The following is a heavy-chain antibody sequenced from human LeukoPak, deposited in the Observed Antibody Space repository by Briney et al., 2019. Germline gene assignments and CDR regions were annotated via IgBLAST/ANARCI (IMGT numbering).Heavy chain of an antibody. J-gene: IGHJ4*02. CDR2: TYYRSKWYN. CDR1: GDSVSSNSAA. V-gene: IGHV6-1*01. CDR3: ARDSSAMFDY. D-gene: IGHD2-2*01. Sequence: SQTLSLTCVISGDSVSSNSAAWNWIRQSPSRGLEWLGRTYYRSKWYNDYAISMKGRITINPDTSKNQFSLQMNSVTPEDTAVYYCARDSSAMFDYWGQGTLVAVSS.